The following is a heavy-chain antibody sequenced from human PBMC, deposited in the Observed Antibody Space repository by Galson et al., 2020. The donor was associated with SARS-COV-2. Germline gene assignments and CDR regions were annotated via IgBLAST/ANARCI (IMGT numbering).Heavy chain of an antibody. D-gene: IGHD3-10*01. Sequence: TGGSLRLSCAASGFTFSSYAMHWVRQAPGKGLEWVAVISYDGSNKYYADSVKGRFTISRDNSKNTLYLQMNSLRAEDTAVYYCARSGSGSYYSHVDYWGQGTLVTVSS. V-gene: IGHV3-30*04. CDR1: GFTFSSYA. J-gene: IGHJ4*02. CDR3: ARSGSGSYYSHVDY. CDR2: ISYDGSNK.